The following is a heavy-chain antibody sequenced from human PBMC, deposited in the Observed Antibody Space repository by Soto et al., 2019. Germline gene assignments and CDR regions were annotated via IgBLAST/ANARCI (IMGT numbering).Heavy chain of an antibody. D-gene: IGHD1-26*01. V-gene: IGHV1-2*02. CDR1: GYTFTGYH. Sequence: DSVKDSCKASGYTFTGYHIHLVRQAPGQGLEWMGWINTDSGGTLYAQKFQGRVTMTRDTSISTAYMEVGRLTSDDTAVYYCARWVGASNWFDPWGQGTLVTVSS. J-gene: IGHJ5*02. CDR3: ARWVGASNWFDP. CDR2: INTDSGGT.